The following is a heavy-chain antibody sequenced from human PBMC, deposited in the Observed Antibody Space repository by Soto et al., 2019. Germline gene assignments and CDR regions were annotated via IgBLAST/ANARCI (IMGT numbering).Heavy chain of an antibody. CDR1: GYPYTNSY. CDR2: IHPNTGGT. D-gene: IGHD6-19*01. CDR3: ASDFRTRGWFRQAGNFAMDV. V-gene: IGHV1-2*02. J-gene: IGHJ6*02. Sequence: QVQLVQSGAEVRKPGASVKVSCKASGYPYTNSYMHWVRQAPGQGLEWMGWIHPNTGGTNYAQKFQGRVTMTRDTSVSTVYMELNRLTSDDTAIYFCASDFRTRGWFRQAGNFAMDVWGQGTTVNDS.